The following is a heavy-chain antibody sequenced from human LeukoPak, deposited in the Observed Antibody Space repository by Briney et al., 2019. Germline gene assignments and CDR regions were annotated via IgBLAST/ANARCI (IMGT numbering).Heavy chain of an antibody. V-gene: IGHV3-30*18. Sequence: PGRSLRLSCAASGFTFGSYGMHWVRQAPGKGLEWVAVISYDGSNKYYADSVKGRFTISRDNSKNTLYLQMNSLRAEDTAVYYCAKDGSPVVATIHYFDYWGQGTLVTVSS. CDR1: GFTFGSYG. CDR3: AKDGSPVVATIHYFDY. CDR2: ISYDGSNK. J-gene: IGHJ4*02. D-gene: IGHD5-12*01.